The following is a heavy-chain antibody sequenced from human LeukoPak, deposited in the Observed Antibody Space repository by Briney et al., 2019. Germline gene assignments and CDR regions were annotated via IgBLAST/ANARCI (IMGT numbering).Heavy chain of an antibody. V-gene: IGHV1-18*01. CDR2: ISAYNGNT. J-gene: IGHJ4*02. CDR1: GYTFTSYG. D-gene: IGHD3-3*01. CDR3: AIFLEWLPAPQIDY. Sequence: ASVKVSCKASGYTFTSYGISWVRQAPGQGLEWMGWISAYNGNTNYAQKLQGRVAMTTDTSTSTAYMELRSLRSDDTAVYYCAIFLEWLPAPQIDYWGQGTLVTVSS.